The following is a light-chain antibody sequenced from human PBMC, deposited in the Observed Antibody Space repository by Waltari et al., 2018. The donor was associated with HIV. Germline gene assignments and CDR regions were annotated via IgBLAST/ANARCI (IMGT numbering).Light chain of an antibody. CDR1: NSDVGRFNL. Sequence: QSALTQPASVSGSPGQSITISCTGTNSDVGRFNLVSWYQHHPAKPPKLIIDEFSKWPSWFSNRFSGSKSGNTASLTISGLQADDEADYYCSSYAPSDSLVFGGGTKLTVL. CDR2: EFS. J-gene: IGLJ3*02. CDR3: SSYAPSDSLV. V-gene: IGLV2-23*02.